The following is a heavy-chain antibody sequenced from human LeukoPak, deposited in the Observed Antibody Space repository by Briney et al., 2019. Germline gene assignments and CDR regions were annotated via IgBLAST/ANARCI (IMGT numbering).Heavy chain of an antibody. V-gene: IGHV4-59*08. J-gene: IGHJ4*02. CDR3: ARHSRTYYDILTGPYGGSFDY. Sequence: SETLSLTCTVSGGSISSYYWSWIRQPPGKGLEWIGYIYYSGSTNYNPSLKSRVTISVDTSKNQFSLKLSSVTAADTAVYYCARHSRTYYDILTGPYGGSFDYWGQRILVTVSS. CDR1: GGSISSYY. D-gene: IGHD3-9*01. CDR2: IYYSGST.